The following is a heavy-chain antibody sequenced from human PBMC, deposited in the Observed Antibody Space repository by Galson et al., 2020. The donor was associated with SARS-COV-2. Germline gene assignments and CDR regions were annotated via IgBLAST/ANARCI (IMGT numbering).Heavy chain of an antibody. CDR1: GASISNDGYY. Sequence: ETSETLSLTCNVSGASISNDGYYWGWIRQHPGKGLEWIAYIYFTGSAYYNPSLKSRVTISVDTSTNQFSLRLKSVTAADTAIYFCARDNRIAVTKRGAFEIWGQGTMVTVSS. V-gene: IGHV4-31*03. J-gene: IGHJ3*02. CDR3: ARDNRIAVTKRGAFEI. D-gene: IGHD6-19*01. CDR2: IYFTGSA.